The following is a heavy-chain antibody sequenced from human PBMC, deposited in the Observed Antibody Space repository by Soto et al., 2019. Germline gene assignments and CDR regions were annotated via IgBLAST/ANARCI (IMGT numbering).Heavy chain of an antibody. J-gene: IGHJ6*02. CDR3: ARVKSGSYYGHYYYYGMDV. V-gene: IGHV4-34*01. CDR1: GGSFSGYC. CDR2: INHSGST. D-gene: IGHD1-26*01. Sequence: PSETLSLTCAVYGGSFSGYCWSCIRQPPWKGLEWIGEINHSGSTNYNPSLKSRVTISVDTSKNQFSLKLSSVTAADTAVYYCARVKSGSYYGHYYYYGMDVWAPWTTVTVSS.